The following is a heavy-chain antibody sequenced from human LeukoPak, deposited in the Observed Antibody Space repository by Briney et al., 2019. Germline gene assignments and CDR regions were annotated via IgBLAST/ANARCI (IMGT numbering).Heavy chain of an antibody. CDR2: INHSGST. D-gene: IGHD3-22*01. Sequence: SETLSLTCAVYGGSFSGYYWSWIRQPPGKGLEWIGEINHSGSTNYNPALKSRVTISVDTSKNQFSLKLSSVTAADTAVYYCAREVNYYRYFQHWGQGTLVTVSS. CDR1: GGSFSGYY. CDR3: AREVNYYRYFQH. V-gene: IGHV4-34*01. J-gene: IGHJ1*01.